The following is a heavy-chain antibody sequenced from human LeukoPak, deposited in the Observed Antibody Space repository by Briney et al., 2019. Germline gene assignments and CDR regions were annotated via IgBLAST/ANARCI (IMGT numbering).Heavy chain of an antibody. J-gene: IGHJ4*02. Sequence: TPSETLSLTCAVYGGSFSGYYWSWIRQPPGKGLKWIGEINHSGSTNYNPSLKSRVTIPVDTSKNQFSLKLSSVTAADTAVYYCARASGCSSTSCYFRYWGQGTLVTVSS. CDR3: ARASGCSSTSCYFRY. D-gene: IGHD2-2*01. V-gene: IGHV4-34*01. CDR1: GGSFSGYY. CDR2: INHSGST.